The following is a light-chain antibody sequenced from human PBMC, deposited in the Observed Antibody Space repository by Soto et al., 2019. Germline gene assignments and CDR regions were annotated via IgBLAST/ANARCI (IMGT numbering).Light chain of an antibody. Sequence: EIILTQSPVTLSASPGERATLSCRASQSLNNDLAWYQHKPGQSPRLLIYAASSRATGVPARFSGSGSETEFTLPTSGLQSEDFAVYYCQQYNDWSQYTFGQGTRL. J-gene: IGKJ2*01. V-gene: IGKV3-15*01. CDR2: AAS. CDR3: QQYNDWSQYT. CDR1: QSLNND.